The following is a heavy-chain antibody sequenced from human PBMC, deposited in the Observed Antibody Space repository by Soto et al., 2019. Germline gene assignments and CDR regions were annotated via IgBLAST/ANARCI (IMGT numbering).Heavy chain of an antibody. CDR3: TREDPTISH. J-gene: IGHJ4*02. Sequence: QVQLVQSGAEVKKPGASVKVSCKASGYTFTSYGISWVRQAPGQGLEWMGWISAYNGNTNYAQKLQGRVTMTTDTSTSTAYMELRTLSTVDSALYYSTREDPTISHWGQGPLVSVS. CDR1: GYTFTSYG. CDR2: ISAYNGNT. V-gene: IGHV1-18*01.